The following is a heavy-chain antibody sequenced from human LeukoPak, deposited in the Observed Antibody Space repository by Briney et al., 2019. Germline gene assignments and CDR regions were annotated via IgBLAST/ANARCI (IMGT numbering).Heavy chain of an antibody. CDR2: ISAYNGNT. D-gene: IGHD3-10*01. V-gene: IGHV1-18*01. CDR3: GRSFGNYYGSGTPPLYFDY. Sequence: GASVTVSFTTSAYTFTNYGISWVRQAPGQGLEWMGWISAYNGNTNYPQKFQARVTMTTDTSTSIAYIELRSLRYDDTAVYFCGRSFGNYYGSGTPPLYFDYWGQGTLVIVSS. J-gene: IGHJ4*02. CDR1: AYTFTNYG.